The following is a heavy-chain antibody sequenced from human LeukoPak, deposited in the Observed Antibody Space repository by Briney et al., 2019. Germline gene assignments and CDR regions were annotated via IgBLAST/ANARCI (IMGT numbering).Heavy chain of an antibody. D-gene: IGHD2-8*01. J-gene: IGHJ4*02. CDR2: IYYSGST. CDR1: GGSISSYY. V-gene: IGHV4-59*01. Sequence: SETLFLTCTVSGGSISSYYWSWIRQPPGKGLEWIGYIYYSGSTNYNPSLKSRVTISVDTSKNQFSLKLSSVTAADTAVYYCASFSIVPFYYFDYWGQGTLVTVSS. CDR3: ASFSIVPFYYFDY.